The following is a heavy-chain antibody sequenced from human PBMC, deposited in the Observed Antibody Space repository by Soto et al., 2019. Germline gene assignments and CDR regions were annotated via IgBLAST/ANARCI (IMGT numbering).Heavy chain of an antibody. CDR3: AKGLGDDYYMDV. D-gene: IGHD3-10*01. CDR1: GFTFSSYT. Sequence: EVQLLESGGGLVQPGGSLRLSCAASGFTFSSYTMSWVRQAPGKGLGWVSAISDSGGSTYYADSVKGRFTISRDNYQHTLGLQVNSLRAEDTAVYYCAKGLGDDYYMDVLGKGPTVTVSS. J-gene: IGHJ6*03. CDR2: ISDSGGST. V-gene: IGHV3-23*01.